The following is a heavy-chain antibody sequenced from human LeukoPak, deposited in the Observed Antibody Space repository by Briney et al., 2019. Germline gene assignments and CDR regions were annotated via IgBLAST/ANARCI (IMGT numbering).Heavy chain of an antibody. V-gene: IGHV4-59*12. J-gene: IGHJ4*02. CDR2: IYYSGST. CDR3: ARDYGDLGIFDY. D-gene: IGHD7-27*01. Sequence: SETLSLTCTVSGGSISSYYWSWIRQPPGKGLEWIGYIYYSGSTNYNPSLKSRVTISVDTSKNQFSLKLSSVTAADTAVYYCARDYGDLGIFDYWGQGTLVTVSS. CDR1: GGSISSYY.